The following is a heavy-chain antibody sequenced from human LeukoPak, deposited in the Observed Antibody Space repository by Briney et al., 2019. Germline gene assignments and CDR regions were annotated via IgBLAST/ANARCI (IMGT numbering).Heavy chain of an antibody. Sequence: SVKVSCKASGGTFSSYAISWVRQAPGQGLEWMGRIVPILGIANYAQKFQGRVTIAADKSTSTAYMELSSLRSEDTAVYYCARDRDGSGSYFPSYFDYWGQGTLVTVSS. J-gene: IGHJ4*02. CDR3: ARDRDGSGSYFPSYFDY. V-gene: IGHV1-69*04. CDR2: IVPILGIA. D-gene: IGHD3-10*01. CDR1: GGTFSSYA.